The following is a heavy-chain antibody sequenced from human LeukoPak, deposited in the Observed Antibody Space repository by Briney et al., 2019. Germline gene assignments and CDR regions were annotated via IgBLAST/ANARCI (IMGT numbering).Heavy chain of an antibody. V-gene: IGHV1-2*02. CDR2: INPNSGGT. CDR3: ASSQTYIVATTTFDY. D-gene: IGHD5-12*01. Sequence: ASVKVSCKASGYTFTSYAMHWVRQAPGQGLEWMGWINPNSGGTNYAQKFQGRVTMTRDTSISTAYMELSRLRSDDTAVYYCASSQTYIVATTTFDYWGQGTLVTVSS. CDR1: GYTFTSYA. J-gene: IGHJ4*02.